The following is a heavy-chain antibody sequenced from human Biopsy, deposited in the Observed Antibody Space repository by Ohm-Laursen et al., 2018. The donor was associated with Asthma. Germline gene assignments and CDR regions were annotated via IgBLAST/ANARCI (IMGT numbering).Heavy chain of an antibody. V-gene: IGHV3-23*01. J-gene: IGHJ4*02. Sequence: SLRLSCTAAGFTFSSSAMGWVRQAPGKGLERVSAITGSGGTTYYADSVRGRFTISRDNSKRTLFLQMDSLSAEDTAVYYCAKDFRGIAVAGDRGFDYWGQGTLVTVSS. D-gene: IGHD6-19*01. CDR1: GFTFSSSA. CDR2: ITGSGGTT. CDR3: AKDFRGIAVAGDRGFDY.